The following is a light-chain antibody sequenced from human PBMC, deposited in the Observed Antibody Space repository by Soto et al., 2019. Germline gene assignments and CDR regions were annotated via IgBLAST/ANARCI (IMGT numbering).Light chain of an antibody. CDR3: RQSYSTPRT. CDR2: AAS. V-gene: IGKV1-39*01. Sequence: DIQMTQSPSSLSASVGDRVTITCRASQSISSYLNWYQLKPGKAPKFLIYAASSLQSGVPSRFSGSGSGADFTLTVSSLQPEDFATYYCRQSYSTPRTFGQGTRVEI. CDR1: QSISSY. J-gene: IGKJ1*01.